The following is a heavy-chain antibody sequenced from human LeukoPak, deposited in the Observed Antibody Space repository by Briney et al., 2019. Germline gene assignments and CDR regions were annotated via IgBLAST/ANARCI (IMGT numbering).Heavy chain of an antibody. V-gene: IGHV3-48*01. Sequence: TGGSLRLSCAAPGFTFSSYSMNWVRQAPGKGLEWVSYISSSSSTIFYADSVKGRFTISRDNAKNSLYLQMNSLRAEDTAVYYCARGVGSNTAMPRDYWGQGTLVTVSS. D-gene: IGHD5-18*01. CDR1: GFTFSSYS. J-gene: IGHJ4*02. CDR2: ISSSSSTI. CDR3: ARGVGSNTAMPRDY.